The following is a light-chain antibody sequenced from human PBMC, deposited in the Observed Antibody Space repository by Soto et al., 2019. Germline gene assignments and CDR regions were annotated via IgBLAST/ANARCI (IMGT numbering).Light chain of an antibody. V-gene: IGLV2-8*01. CDR1: SSDVGAYNY. CDR2: EVS. CDR3: TSYAGTYSFFYV. J-gene: IGLJ1*01. Sequence: QSALTQPHSASGSPGQSVTISCTGTSSDVGAYNYVSWYQQLPGKAPKLIIYEVSKRPSGVPDRFSGSKSGNTASLTVSGLQAEDEADYYCTSYAGTYSFFYVFGTGTKLTVL.